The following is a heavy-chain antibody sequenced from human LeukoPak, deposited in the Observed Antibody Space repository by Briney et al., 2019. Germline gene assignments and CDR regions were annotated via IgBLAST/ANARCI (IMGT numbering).Heavy chain of an antibody. Sequence: GGSLRLSCVGSGFTSIAYALTWARQAPGKGLEWVSGISGGGVTTYYADSVKGRFTISRDNSKNTLYLRMNSLRADDTAIYYCARNQQLGGHSYYYYGMDVWGQGTTVTVSS. CDR3: ARNQQLGGHSYYYYGMDV. V-gene: IGHV3-23*01. CDR2: ISGGGVTT. CDR1: GFTSIAYA. D-gene: IGHD3-16*01. J-gene: IGHJ6*02.